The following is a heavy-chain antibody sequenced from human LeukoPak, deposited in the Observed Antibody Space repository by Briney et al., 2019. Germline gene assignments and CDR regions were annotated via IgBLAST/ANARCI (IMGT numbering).Heavy chain of an antibody. CDR3: ARGRGPLI. Sequence: SETLSLTCSVSGGSISSYYWSWIRQSPGKGLEWIGYFYDSGSTNYNPSLKSRVTISVDTSKNQFSLKLSSVTAADTAVYYCARGRGPLIWGQGTLVTVSS. CDR1: GGSISSYY. J-gene: IGHJ4*02. D-gene: IGHD3-10*01. V-gene: IGHV4-59*01. CDR2: FYDSGST.